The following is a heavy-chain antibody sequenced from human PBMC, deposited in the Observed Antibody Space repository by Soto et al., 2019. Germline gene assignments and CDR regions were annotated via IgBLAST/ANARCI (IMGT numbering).Heavy chain of an antibody. Sequence: TLSLTCTVSGGSISSGGYYWSWIRQHPGKGLEWVGYIYYSGSTYYNPSLKSRVTISVDTSKNQFSLKLSSVTAADTAVYYCASALPITMVRGVIGPRFDPWGQGTLVTVSS. V-gene: IGHV4-31*03. D-gene: IGHD3-10*01. J-gene: IGHJ5*02. CDR3: ASALPITMVRGVIGPRFDP. CDR2: IYYSGST. CDR1: GGSISSGGYY.